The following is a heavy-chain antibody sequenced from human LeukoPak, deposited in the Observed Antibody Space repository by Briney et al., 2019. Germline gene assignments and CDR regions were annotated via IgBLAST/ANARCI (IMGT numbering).Heavy chain of an antibody. V-gene: IGHV3-21*01. D-gene: IGHD5-12*01. J-gene: IGHJ4*02. CDR2: ISSSSSYI. CDR1: GFTFSSYS. Sequence: PGGSLRLSCAASGFTFSSYSMNWVRQAPGKGLEWVSSISSSSSYIYYADSVKGRFTISRDNAKNSLYLQMNSLRAEDTAVYYCARGRYSGHTFDYWGQGTLVTVSS. CDR3: ARGRYSGHTFDY.